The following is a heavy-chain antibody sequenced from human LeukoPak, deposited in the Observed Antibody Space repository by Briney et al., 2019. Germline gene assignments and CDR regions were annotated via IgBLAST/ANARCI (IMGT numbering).Heavy chain of an antibody. CDR2: IKQDGSKK. CDR1: GFTFSSYW. J-gene: IGHJ5*02. V-gene: IGHV3-7*01. CDR3: AREIGYDSSGYYGGTDWFDP. Sequence: PGGSLRLSCAASGFTFSSYWMSWVRQAPGKGLEWVANIKQDGSKKYYVDSVKGRFTISRDNAKNSLYLQMNSLRAEDTAVYYCAREIGYDSSGYYGGTDWFDPWGQGTLVTVSS. D-gene: IGHD3-22*01.